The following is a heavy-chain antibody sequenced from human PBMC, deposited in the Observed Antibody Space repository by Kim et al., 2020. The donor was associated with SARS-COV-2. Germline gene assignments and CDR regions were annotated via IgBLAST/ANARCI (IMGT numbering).Heavy chain of an antibody. CDR3: ARGGVGGDPPCDGCYYGMDV. V-gene: IGHV1-46*01. Sequence: ASVKVSCKASGYTFTSYYMHWVRQAPGQGLEWMGIINPSGGSTSYAQKFQGRVTMTRDTSTSTVYMELSSLRSEDTAVYYCARGGVGGDPPCDGCYYGMDVWGQGTTVTVSS. CDR1: GYTFTSYY. D-gene: IGHD4-17*01. CDR2: INPSGGST. J-gene: IGHJ6*02.